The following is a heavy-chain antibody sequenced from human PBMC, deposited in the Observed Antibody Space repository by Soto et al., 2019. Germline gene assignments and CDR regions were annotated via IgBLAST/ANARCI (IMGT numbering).Heavy chain of an antibody. D-gene: IGHD3-22*01. J-gene: IGHJ3*02. CDR1: GFTFSSYA. V-gene: IGHV3-23*01. Sequence: PGGSLRLSCAASGFTFSSYAMSWVRQAPGKGLEWVSAISGSGGSTYYADSVKGRFTISRDNSKNTLYLQMNSLRAEDTAVYYCSKDRSLSLPYYDSSGYPDAFDIWGQGTMVTVS. CDR3: SKDRSLSLPYYDSSGYPDAFDI. CDR2: ISGSGGST.